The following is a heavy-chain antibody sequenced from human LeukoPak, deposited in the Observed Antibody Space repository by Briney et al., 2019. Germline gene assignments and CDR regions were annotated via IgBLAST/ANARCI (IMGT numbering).Heavy chain of an antibody. CDR3: ARDHPAVGGSTGYFQH. Sequence: GGSLRLSCAASGFTFSSYEMNWVRQAPGKGLEWVAVIWYDGSNEYYADSVKGRFTISRDNSKNTLYLQMNSLRAEDTAVYYCARDHPAVGGSTGYFQHWGQGTLVTVSS. J-gene: IGHJ1*01. D-gene: IGHD6-19*01. CDR1: GFTFSSYE. CDR2: IWYDGSNE. V-gene: IGHV3-33*08.